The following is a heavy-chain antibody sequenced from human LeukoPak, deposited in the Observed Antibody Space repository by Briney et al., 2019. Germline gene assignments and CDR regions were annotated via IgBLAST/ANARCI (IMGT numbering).Heavy chain of an antibody. J-gene: IGHJ4*02. CDR2: ISYDGSNK. D-gene: IGHD3-3*01. V-gene: IGHV3-30-3*01. CDR3: AKDLDTIFGVVTITIDY. CDR1: GFTFSSYA. Sequence: PGRSLRLSCAASGFTFSSYAMHWVRQALGKGLEWVAVISYDGSNKYYADSVKGRFTISRDNSKNTLYLQMNSLRAEDTAVYYCAKDLDTIFGVVTITIDYWGQGALVTVSS.